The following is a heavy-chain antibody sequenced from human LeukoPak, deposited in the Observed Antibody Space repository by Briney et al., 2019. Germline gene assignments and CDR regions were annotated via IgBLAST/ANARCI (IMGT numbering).Heavy chain of an antibody. CDR3: ARAAGVYYYYGMDV. J-gene: IGHJ6*02. D-gene: IGHD6-13*01. Sequence: ASVKVSCKASGYTFTGYYMHWVRQAPGQGLEWMGWINPNSGGTNYAQKFQGRVTMTRDTPISTAYMELSRLRSDDTAVYYCARAAGVYYYYGMDVWGQGTTVTVSS. CDR1: GYTFTGYY. CDR2: INPNSGGT. V-gene: IGHV1-2*02.